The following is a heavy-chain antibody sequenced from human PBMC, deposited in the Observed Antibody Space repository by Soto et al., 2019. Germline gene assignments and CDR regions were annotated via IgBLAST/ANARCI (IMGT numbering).Heavy chain of an antibody. CDR2: IWYDGSNK. Sequence: ESGGGVVQPGRSLRLSCAASGFTFSSYGMHWVRQAPGKGLEWVAVIWYDGSNKYYADSVKGRFTISRDNSKNTLYLQMNSLRAEDTAVYYCARGAGGRSGYYYYGMDVWGQGTTVTVSS. D-gene: IGHD3-10*01. J-gene: IGHJ6*02. CDR3: ARGAGGRSGYYYYGMDV. V-gene: IGHV3-33*01. CDR1: GFTFSSYG.